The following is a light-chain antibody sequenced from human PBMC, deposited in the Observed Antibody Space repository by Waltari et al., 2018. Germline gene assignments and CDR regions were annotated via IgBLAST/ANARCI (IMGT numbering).Light chain of an antibody. Sequence: DIQMTQSPSTLSASVGDRVTITCRASQSISTWLAWYQQKPGKAPNLLIYKASTLESGVPSRFSGSGSGTEFTLTISSLQPDDFATYYCQQYKTYWTFGQGTKVKIK. CDR3: QQYKTYWT. J-gene: IGKJ1*01. CDR1: QSISTW. V-gene: IGKV1-5*03. CDR2: KAS.